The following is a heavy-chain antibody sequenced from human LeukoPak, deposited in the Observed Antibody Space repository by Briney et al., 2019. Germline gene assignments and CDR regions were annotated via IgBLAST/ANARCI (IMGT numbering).Heavy chain of an antibody. CDR1: GFTFSSYG. CDR3: ARDVYGSGSYPDY. Sequence: GGSLRLSCAASGFTFSSYGMHWVRQAPGKGLEWVAVISYDGSNKYYADSVKGRFTISRDNSKNTLYLQMNSLRAEDTAVYYCARDVYGSGSYPDYWGQGTLVTVSS. D-gene: IGHD3-10*01. V-gene: IGHV3-30*03. J-gene: IGHJ4*02. CDR2: ISYDGSNK.